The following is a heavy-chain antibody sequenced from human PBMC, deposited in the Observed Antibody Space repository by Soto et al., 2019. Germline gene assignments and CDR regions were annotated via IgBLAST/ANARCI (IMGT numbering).Heavy chain of an antibody. CDR2: IIPMFGTA. V-gene: IGHV1-69*13. CDR3: ARDGTLYDSSGYYYLY. D-gene: IGHD3-22*01. Sequence: GASVKVSCKASGGTFSRYAIHWVRQAPGQGLEWMGGIIPMFGTANYAQKFQGRVTVTADESTNTGYMELRSLISEDTAVYYCARDGTLYDSSGYYYLYWGQGTLVTAPQ. CDR1: GGTFSRYA. J-gene: IGHJ4*02.